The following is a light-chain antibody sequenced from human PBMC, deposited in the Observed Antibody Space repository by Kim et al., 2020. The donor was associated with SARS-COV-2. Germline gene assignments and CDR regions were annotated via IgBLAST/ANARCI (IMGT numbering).Light chain of an antibody. CDR1: STDIGSYNY. Sequence: QSVHISSTGTSTDIGSYNYVSWYQQHPGKAPKLMIFGVTKRPSGAPDRFSGSKSGNTASLTISGLQPDDEADYFCCSYAGSDTYVVFGGGTQLTVL. V-gene: IGLV2-11*01. CDR3: CSYAGSDTYVV. J-gene: IGLJ2*01. CDR2: GVT.